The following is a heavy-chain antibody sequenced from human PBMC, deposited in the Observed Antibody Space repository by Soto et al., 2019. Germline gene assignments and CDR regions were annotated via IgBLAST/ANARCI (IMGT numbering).Heavy chain of an antibody. CDR3: ARDVLARIAAAGTAAYYFDY. CDR1: GYTFTSYY. D-gene: IGHD6-13*01. V-gene: IGHV1-46*01. CDR2: INPSGGST. J-gene: IGHJ4*02. Sequence: QVQLVQSGAEVKKPGASVKVSCKASGYTFTSYYMHCVRQAPGQGLEWMGIINPSGGSTSYAQKFQGRVTMSRDTSTSTVYMELSSLRSEDTAVYYCARDVLARIAAAGTAAYYFDYWGQGTLVTVSS.